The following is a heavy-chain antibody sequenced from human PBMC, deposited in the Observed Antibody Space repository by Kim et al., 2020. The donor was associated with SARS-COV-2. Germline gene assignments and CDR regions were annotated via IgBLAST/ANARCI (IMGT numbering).Heavy chain of an antibody. Sequence: SETLSLTCTVSGGSISSYYWSWIRQPPGKGLEWIGYIYYSGSTNYNPSLKSRVTISVDTSKNQFSLKLSSVTAADTAVYYCARYSGSYYLPFDYWGQGTLVTVSS. CDR2: IYYSGST. D-gene: IGHD1-26*01. CDR3: ARYSGSYYLPFDY. V-gene: IGHV4-59*01. CDR1: GGSISSYY. J-gene: IGHJ4*02.